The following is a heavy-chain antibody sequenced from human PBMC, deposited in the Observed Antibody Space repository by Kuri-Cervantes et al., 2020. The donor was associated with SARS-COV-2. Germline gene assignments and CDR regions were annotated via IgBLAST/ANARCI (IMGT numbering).Heavy chain of an antibody. V-gene: IGHV1-69*13. Sequence: SVKVSCKASGGTFGSHTISWVRHAPGQGLEWMGSIIPIFRAPNYAQKFQGRVTFIADGSTSTAYMTLSSLTSDDTAVYYGARDSPTEGLDYWGQGTLVTVSS. CDR1: GGTFGSHT. J-gene: IGHJ4*02. CDR2: IIPIFRAP. CDR3: ARDSPTEGLDY.